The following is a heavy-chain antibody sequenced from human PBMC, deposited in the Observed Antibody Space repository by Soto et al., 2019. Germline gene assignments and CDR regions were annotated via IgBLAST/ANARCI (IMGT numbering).Heavy chain of an antibody. D-gene: IGHD3-10*01. J-gene: IGHJ6*02. CDR3: GSVWFGELLADGYGMDV. Sequence: GGSLRLSCAASGFTFSSYAMSWVRQAPGKGLEWVSAISGSGGSTYYADSVKGRFTISRDNSKNTLYLQMNSLRAEDTAVYYCGSVWFGELLADGYGMDVWGQGTTVTVSS. CDR2: ISGSGGST. V-gene: IGHV3-23*01. CDR1: GFTFSSYA.